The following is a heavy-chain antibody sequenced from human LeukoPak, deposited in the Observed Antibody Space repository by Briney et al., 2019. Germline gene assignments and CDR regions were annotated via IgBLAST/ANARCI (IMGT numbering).Heavy chain of an antibody. CDR3: ARRGYSYGYDY. Sequence: GGSLRLSCAASGFTFSSYEMNWVRQAPGKGLEWVSYISSSGSTIYYADSVKGRFTISRDNAKNSLYLQMNSLRAEDTAVYYCARRGYSYGYDYWSQGTLVTVSS. CDR1: GFTFSSYE. J-gene: IGHJ4*02. V-gene: IGHV3-48*03. D-gene: IGHD5-18*01. CDR2: ISSSGSTI.